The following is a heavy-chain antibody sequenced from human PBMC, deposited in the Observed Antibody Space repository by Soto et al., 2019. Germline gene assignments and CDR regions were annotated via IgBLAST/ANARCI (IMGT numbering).Heavy chain of an antibody. V-gene: IGHV3-33*01. Sequence: PXGSLRLSCAASGFIFSTYAMHWVRQAPGKGLEWVAVISYDGSNKYYADSVKGRFTISRDNSKNRLYLQMNSLRAEDTAVYYCARDPGDPRSYYFDYWGQGPLVTVSS. CDR2: ISYDGSNK. CDR1: GFIFSTYA. D-gene: IGHD2-21*02. CDR3: ARDPGDPRSYYFDY. J-gene: IGHJ4*02.